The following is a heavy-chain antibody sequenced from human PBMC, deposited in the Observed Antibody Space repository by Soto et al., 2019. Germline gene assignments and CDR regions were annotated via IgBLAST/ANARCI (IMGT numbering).Heavy chain of an antibody. CDR3: TRLLVVAATPFYYGMDV. CDR1: GFTFSGSA. D-gene: IGHD2-15*01. CDR2: IRSKANSYAT. V-gene: IGHV3-73*02. J-gene: IGHJ6*02. Sequence: EVQLVESGGGLVQPGGSLKLSCAASGFTFSGSAMHWVRQASGKGLEWVGRIRSKANSYATAYAASVKGRFTISRDDSKNTAYLQMNSLKTEDTAVHYCTRLLVVAATPFYYGMDVWGQGTTVTVSS.